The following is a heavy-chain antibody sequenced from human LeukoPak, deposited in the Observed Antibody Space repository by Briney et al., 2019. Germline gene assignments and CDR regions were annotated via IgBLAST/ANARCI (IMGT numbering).Heavy chain of an antibody. CDR1: GFTLTSYA. CDR2: ISGSGRST. CDR3: AKGGSGCTSSSCRDSYYYMDV. V-gene: IGHV3-23*01. J-gene: IGHJ6*03. Sequence: GGSLRLFCAASGFTLTSYAMSWVRQAPGKGLEWVSAISGSGRSTYYADSVKGRFTMSRDNSKNTLYLQMNSLRAEDTAVYYCAKGGSGCTSSSCRDSYYYMDVWGKGTTVTVSS. D-gene: IGHD2-2*01.